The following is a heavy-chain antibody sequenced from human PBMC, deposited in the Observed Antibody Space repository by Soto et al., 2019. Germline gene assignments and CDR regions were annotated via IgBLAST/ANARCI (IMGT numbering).Heavy chain of an antibody. V-gene: IGHV3-11*01. CDR2: ISTSGRTI. CDR1: GFTFSHYY. J-gene: IGHJ2*01. D-gene: IGHD2-21*02. Sequence: QVQLVESGGGLVTPGGSLRLSCAASGFTFSHYYMSWIRQAPGKGLEWVSYISTSGRTIYYADSVKGRFTISRDNAKNSLSLQMNSLSAEDTAVYYCARKEGYGGNSFLYFDLWGRGTLVTFSS. CDR3: ARKEGYGGNSFLYFDL.